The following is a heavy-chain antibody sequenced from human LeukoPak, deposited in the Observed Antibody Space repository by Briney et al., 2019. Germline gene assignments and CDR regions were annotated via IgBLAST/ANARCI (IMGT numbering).Heavy chain of an antibody. CDR2: IYPGDSDT. CDR3: ARLEYSSSAGNNWFDP. Sequence: GESLEISCKGSGYSSTSYWIGWVRQMPGKGLEWMGIIYPGDSDTRYSPSFQGQVTISADKSISTAYLQWSSLKASDTAMYYCARLEYSSSAGNNWFDPWGQGTLVTVSS. V-gene: IGHV5-51*01. J-gene: IGHJ5*02. CDR1: GYSSTSYW. D-gene: IGHD6-6*01.